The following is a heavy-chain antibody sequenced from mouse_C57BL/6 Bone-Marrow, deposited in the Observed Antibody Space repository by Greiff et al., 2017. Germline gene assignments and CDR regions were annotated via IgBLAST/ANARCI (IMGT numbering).Heavy chain of an antibody. CDR1: GYTFTGYW. Sequence: VQVVESGAELAKPGASVKMSCKASGYTFTGYWMHWVKQRPGKGLEWIGYINPSSGYTYYNQKFKDKATLTADKSSSTAYMRLSSLTYEDSAVYYCARSSKLTTVNYFDYWGQGTTLTVSS. CDR3: ARSSKLTTVNYFDY. V-gene: IGHV1-7*01. CDR2: INPSSGYT. D-gene: IGHD1-1*01. J-gene: IGHJ2*01.